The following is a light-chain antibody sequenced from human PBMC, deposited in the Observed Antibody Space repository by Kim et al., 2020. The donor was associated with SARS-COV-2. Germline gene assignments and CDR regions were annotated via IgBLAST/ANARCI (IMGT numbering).Light chain of an antibody. CDR2: STS. CDR3: LLYYRGVYV. V-gene: IGLV7-43*01. Sequence: PGETVTLTCASSTGPVTSNYYPSWFQQKPGHAPRALIHSTSTKHSWTPARFSGSLLGGKATLTLSGAQPEDEAEYYCLLYYRGVYVFGTGTKVTVL. J-gene: IGLJ1*01. CDR1: TGPVTSNYY.